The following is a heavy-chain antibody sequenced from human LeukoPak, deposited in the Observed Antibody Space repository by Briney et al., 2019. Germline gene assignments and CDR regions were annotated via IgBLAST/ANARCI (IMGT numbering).Heavy chain of an antibody. D-gene: IGHD2-2*02. J-gene: IGHJ6*03. Sequence: SETLSLTCTVSGGSISSYYWSWIRQPAGKGLEWIGRIYTSGSTNYNPSLKSRVTMSVDTSKNQFSLKLSSVTAADTAVYYCARGQIVPAAIPGDYYYYMDVWGKGTTVTVSS. CDR3: ARGQIVPAAIPGDYYYYMDV. V-gene: IGHV4-4*07. CDR2: IYTSGST. CDR1: GGSISSYY.